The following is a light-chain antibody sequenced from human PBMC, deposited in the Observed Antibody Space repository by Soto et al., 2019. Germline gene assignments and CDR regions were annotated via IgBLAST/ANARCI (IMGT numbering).Light chain of an antibody. CDR1: SSDVVGYNY. Sequence: QSALTQPASVSGSPGQSITISCTGTSSDVVGYNYVSWYQQHPGKAPKLMIYDVSNRPSGVSNRFSGSKSGNTASLTISGLQAEDEADYYCSSYTSSSTRHVFGTGTKLTVL. CDR3: SSYTSSSTRHV. J-gene: IGLJ1*01. CDR2: DVS. V-gene: IGLV2-14*01.